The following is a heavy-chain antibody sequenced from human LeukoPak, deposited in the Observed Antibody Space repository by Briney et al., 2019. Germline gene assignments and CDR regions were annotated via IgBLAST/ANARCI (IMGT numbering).Heavy chain of an antibody. V-gene: IGHV3-30*02. CDR2: IRYDGSNK. Sequence: GGSLRLSCAASGFSFSSYGMHWVRQAPGKGLEGVTFIRYDGSNKYYADNVKGRFTISRDNSKNTLYLQMNSLRVEDTAMYYCAKVEMATSPGGIDYWGQGTLVTVSS. J-gene: IGHJ4*02. CDR1: GFSFSSYG. CDR3: AKVEMATSPGGIDY. D-gene: IGHD5-24*01.